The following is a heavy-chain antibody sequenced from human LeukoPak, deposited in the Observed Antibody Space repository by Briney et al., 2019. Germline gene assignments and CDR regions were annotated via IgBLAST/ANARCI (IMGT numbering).Heavy chain of an antibody. J-gene: IGHJ5*02. CDR3: ARKLRFWSGYYTYWFDP. Sequence: PSETLSHTCAVYGGSFSGYYWSWIRQPPGKGLEWIGEINHSGSTNYNPSLKSRVTISVDTSKNQFSLKLSSVTAADTAVYYCARKLRFWSGYYTYWFDPWGQGTLVTVSS. CDR2: INHSGST. V-gene: IGHV4-34*01. CDR1: GGSFSGYY. D-gene: IGHD3-3*01.